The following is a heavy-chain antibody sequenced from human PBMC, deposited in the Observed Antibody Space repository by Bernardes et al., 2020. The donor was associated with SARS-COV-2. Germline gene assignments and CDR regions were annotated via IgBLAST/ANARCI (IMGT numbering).Heavy chain of an antibody. CDR3: TRKTGHDYGMDV. CDR2: INGGGSET. Sequence: GRSLRLSCAASGFTSSRYWMHWVRQAPGKGLVWVSRINGGGSETIYADSVKGRFTISRDNAKNTLYLQMNSLRAEDSGVYYCTRKTGHDYGMDVWGQGTTVTVSS. J-gene: IGHJ6*02. D-gene: IGHD3-10*01. V-gene: IGHV3-74*01. CDR1: GFTSSRYW.